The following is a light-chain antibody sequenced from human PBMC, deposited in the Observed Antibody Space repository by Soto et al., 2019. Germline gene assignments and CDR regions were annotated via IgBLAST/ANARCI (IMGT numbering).Light chain of an antibody. CDR1: QGVSSS. CDR2: GAS. Sequence: EIVMTQSPVTLSVSPGERATLSCRASQGVSSSLAWYQQKPGQAPRLLIYGASTRATGIPARFSGSGSGTEFTLTISSLQSEEFAVYYCKQYKNGQPLTVAGGPKL. CDR3: KQYKNGQPLT. J-gene: IGKJ4*01. V-gene: IGKV3-15*01.